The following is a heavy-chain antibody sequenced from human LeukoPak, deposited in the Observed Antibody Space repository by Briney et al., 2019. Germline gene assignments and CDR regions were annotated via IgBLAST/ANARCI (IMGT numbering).Heavy chain of an antibody. V-gene: IGHV4-31*03. D-gene: IGHD6-6*01. CDR2: IYYSGCT. CDR1: GGSISSGGYY. J-gene: IGHJ4*02. Sequence: SETLSLTCTVSGGSISSGGYYWSWIRQHPGKGLEWIGYIYYSGCTYYNPSLKSRVTISVDTSKNQFSLKLSSVTAADTAVYYCARESSSSCLDYWGQGTLVTVSS. CDR3: ARESSSSCLDY.